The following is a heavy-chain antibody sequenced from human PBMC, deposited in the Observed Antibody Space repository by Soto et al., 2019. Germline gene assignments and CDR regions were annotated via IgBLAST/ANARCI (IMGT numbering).Heavy chain of an antibody. CDR3: ARVMRETAIPYYYYGMDV. D-gene: IGHD2-2*02. Sequence: QVQLQQWGAGLLKPSETLSLTCAVYGGSFSGYYWSWIRQPPGKGLEWIGYIYYSGSTYYNPSLKSRVTISVDTSKNQFSLKLSSVTAADTAVYYCARVMRETAIPYYYYGMDVWGQGTTVTVSS. J-gene: IGHJ6*02. CDR1: GGSFSGYY. CDR2: IYYSGST. V-gene: IGHV4-34*01.